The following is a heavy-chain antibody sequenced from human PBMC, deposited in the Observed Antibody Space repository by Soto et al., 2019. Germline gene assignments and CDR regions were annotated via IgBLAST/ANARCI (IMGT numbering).Heavy chain of an antibody. CDR2: IIPIFGTA. V-gene: IGHV1-69*01. CDR3: ARAVAYWGGGCWYNWFDP. CDR1: GGTFSSYA. J-gene: IGHJ5*02. Sequence: QVQLVQSGAEVKKPGSSVKVSCKASGGTFSSYAISWVRQAPGQGLEWMGGIIPIFGTANYAQKFQGRVTISADEATSTAYREVSSLRSEETAVYYCARAVAYWGGGCWYNWFDPWGQGTLVTVSS. D-gene: IGHD2-21*02.